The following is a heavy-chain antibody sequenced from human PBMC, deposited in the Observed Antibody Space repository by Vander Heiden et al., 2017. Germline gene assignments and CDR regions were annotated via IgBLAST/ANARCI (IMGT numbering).Heavy chain of an antibody. CDR1: GYTFSDNY. Sequence: QVQLVQSGAAVTKPGASVTISCKASGYTFSDNYIYGVRQAPGQGLEWMGWINPNSGGTYYAQNFQDRVTMTRDTSISTAYMELSRLTSDDTAVYYCARQRTLDVWGQGTTVTVSS. J-gene: IGHJ6*02. CDR3: ARQRTLDV. CDR2: INPNSGGT. V-gene: IGHV1-2*02.